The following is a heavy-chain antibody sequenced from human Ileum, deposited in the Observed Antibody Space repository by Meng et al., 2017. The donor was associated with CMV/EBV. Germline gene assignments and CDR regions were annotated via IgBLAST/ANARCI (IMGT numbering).Heavy chain of an antibody. CDR2: IYSSGST. J-gene: IGHJ4*02. CDR1: GASISSNF. V-gene: IGHV4-4*07. D-gene: IGHD6-19*01. Sequence: QAPAARLAQSPEHPSLPCSFSGASISSNFGSGLRQPAGKGLERIGRIYSSGSTFYNPSLNSRVTMSVDTSKNQFSLSLASVTAADTAIYFCAREESVGIAVTGTFDYWGQGILVTVSS. CDR3: AREESVGIAVTGTFDY.